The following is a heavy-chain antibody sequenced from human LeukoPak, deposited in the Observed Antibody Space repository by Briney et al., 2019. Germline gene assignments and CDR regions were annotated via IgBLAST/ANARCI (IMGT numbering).Heavy chain of an antibody. D-gene: IGHD6-19*01. V-gene: IGHV3-23*01. Sequence: PGRSLRLSCAASGFTFSSYAMSWVRQAPGKGLEWVSAISGSGGSTYYADSVKGRFTISRDNSKNTLYLQMNSLRAEDTAVYYCAKVSSGWYGEYYFDYWGQGTLVTVSS. CDR1: GFTFSSYA. CDR3: AKVSSGWYGEYYFDY. CDR2: ISGSGGST. J-gene: IGHJ4*02.